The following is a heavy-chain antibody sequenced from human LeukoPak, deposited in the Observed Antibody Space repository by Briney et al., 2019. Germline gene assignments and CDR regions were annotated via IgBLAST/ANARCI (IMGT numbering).Heavy chain of an antibody. CDR2: ISAYNGNT. D-gene: IGHD3-10*01. CDR1: GYTFTSYG. J-gene: IGHJ4*02. CDR3: ASNFGFGEFDFDY. V-gene: IGHV1-18*01. Sequence: ASVKVSCKASGYTFTSYGISWVRQAPGQGLEWMGWISAYNGNTKYSQKFQGRVTITRDTSASTAYMELSSLRSEDTAVYYCASNFGFGEFDFDYWGQGTLVTVSS.